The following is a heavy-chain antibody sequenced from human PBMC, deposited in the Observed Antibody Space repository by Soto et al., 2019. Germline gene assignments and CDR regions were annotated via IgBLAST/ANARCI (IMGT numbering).Heavy chain of an antibody. J-gene: IGHJ4*02. CDR2: IKSKTDGGTT. Sequence: EVQLVESGGGLVKPGGSLRLSCAASGFTFSNAWMSWVRQAPGKGLEWVGRIKSKTDGGTTDYAEPVKGRFTISRDDSKNTLYLQMNSLKTEDTAVYYCTTRSITMVRGVIINFDYWGQGTLVTVSS. V-gene: IGHV3-15*01. D-gene: IGHD3-10*01. CDR3: TTRSITMVRGVIINFDY. CDR1: GFTFSNAW.